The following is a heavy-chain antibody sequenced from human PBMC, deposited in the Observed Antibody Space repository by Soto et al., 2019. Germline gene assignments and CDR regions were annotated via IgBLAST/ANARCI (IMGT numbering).Heavy chain of an antibody. CDR2: IDPGDSDT. J-gene: IGHJ6*02. Sequence: GESLKISCKGSGYRFTNYWIGWVRQMPGKGLEWMGIIDPGDSDTRYSPSFQGQVTISVDKSITTTYLQWSSLKASDTAMYYCAARVGSSALYYYGMAVWGQGTTVTVSS. D-gene: IGHD3-10*01. CDR3: AARVGSSALYYYGMAV. CDR1: GYRFTNYW. V-gene: IGHV5-51*01.